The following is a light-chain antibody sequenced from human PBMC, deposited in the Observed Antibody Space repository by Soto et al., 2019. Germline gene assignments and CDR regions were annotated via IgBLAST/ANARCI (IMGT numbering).Light chain of an antibody. CDR3: QSYASSLSGVV. CDR2: RNN. Sequence: QSVLTQPPSVSGAPGQRFTISCTGSSSNIGAHYDVHWFQQLPGTSPKLLIYRNNNRPSGVPDRFSGSKSGTSASLSITGLQAEDEAYYYCQSYASSLSGVVFGGGTKVTVL. J-gene: IGLJ3*02. CDR1: SSNIGAHYD. V-gene: IGLV1-40*01.